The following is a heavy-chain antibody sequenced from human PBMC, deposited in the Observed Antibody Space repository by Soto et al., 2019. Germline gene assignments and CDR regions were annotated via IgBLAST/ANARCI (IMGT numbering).Heavy chain of an antibody. CDR3: ARPGSYLIVAVDL. J-gene: IGHJ3*01. CDR2: INAGNGNT. Sequence: QVQLVQSGAEVKKPGASVRVSCKASGYTFISYAIHWARQAPGQRLAWMGWINAGNGNTKYSQKFQGRVTITSDTYANTAYMELSGLKSEDTAIYYCARPGSYLIVAVDLGSQGTMVTVSS. V-gene: IGHV1-3*01. D-gene: IGHD2-21*01. CDR1: GYTFISYA.